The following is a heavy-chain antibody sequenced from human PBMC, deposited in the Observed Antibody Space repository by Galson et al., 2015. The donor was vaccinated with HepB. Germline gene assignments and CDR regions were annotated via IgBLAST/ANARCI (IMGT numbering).Heavy chain of an antibody. CDR2: ISAYNGNT. V-gene: IGHV1-18*04. Sequence: QSGAEVKKPGASVKVSCKASGYTFTSYGISWVRQAPGQGLEWMGWISAYNGNTNYAQKLQGRVTMTTDTSTSTAYMELRSLRSDDTAVYYCVSSSFWSGYYSLYYFDYWGQGTLVTVSS. D-gene: IGHD3-3*01. CDR1: GYTFTSYG. CDR3: VSSSFWSGYYSLYYFDY. J-gene: IGHJ4*02.